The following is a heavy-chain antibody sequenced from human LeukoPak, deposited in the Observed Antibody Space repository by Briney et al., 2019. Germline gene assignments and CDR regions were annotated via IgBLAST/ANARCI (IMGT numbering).Heavy chain of an antibody. D-gene: IGHD2-2*01. V-gene: IGHV4-34*01. J-gene: IGHJ5*02. Sequence: PSETLSLTCAVYGGSFSGYYWSWIRQPPGKGLEWIGEINHSGSTNYNPSLKRRVTISVDQSKNQFSLKLSSVTAADTAVYYCAREANCSSTSCFQDGWFDPWGQGTLVTVSS. CDR1: GGSFSGYY. CDR3: AREANCSSTSCFQDGWFDP. CDR2: INHSGST.